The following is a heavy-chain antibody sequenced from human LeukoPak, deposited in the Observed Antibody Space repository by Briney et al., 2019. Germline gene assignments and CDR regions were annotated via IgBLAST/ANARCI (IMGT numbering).Heavy chain of an antibody. J-gene: IGHJ4*02. CDR1: GFTFSSYS. D-gene: IGHD3-10*01. V-gene: IGHV3-21*04. CDR2: ISSSSSYI. CDR3: ARGSGGSGSYQLDY. Sequence: GGSLRLSCAASGFTFSSYSMNWVRQAPGKGLEWVSSISSSSSYIYYADSVKGRFTISRDNAKNSLYLQMNSLRAEDTAVYYCARGSGGSGSYQLDYWGQGTLVTVSS.